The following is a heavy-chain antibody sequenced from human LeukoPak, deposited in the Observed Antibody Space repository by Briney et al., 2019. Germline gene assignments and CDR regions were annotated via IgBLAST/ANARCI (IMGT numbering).Heavy chain of an antibody. J-gene: IGHJ4*02. CDR3: ARGFGSGWYDY. CDR1: GFTVSHNY. V-gene: IGHV3-66*01. D-gene: IGHD6-19*01. Sequence: GGSLRLSCAASGFTVSHNYMSWVRQAPGKGLEWVSIIYTSGTTYYSDSVKGRFTISRDTSKNTVYLQMNSLRAEDTAVYFCARGFGSGWYDYWGQGTLVTVSS. CDR2: IYTSGTT.